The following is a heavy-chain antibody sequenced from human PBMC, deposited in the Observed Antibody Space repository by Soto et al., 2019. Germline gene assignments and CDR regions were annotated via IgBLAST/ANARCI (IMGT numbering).Heavy chain of an antibody. D-gene: IGHD6-13*01. CDR2: ISAYNGNT. J-gene: IGHJ4*02. CDR1: GYTFTSYG. Sequence: ASVKVSCKASGYTFTSYGISWVRQAPGQGLEWMGWISAYNGNTNYAQKLQGRVTMTTDTSTSTAYMELRSLRSDDKTVYYCAREDHIAAAGTGDYWGQGTLVTVSS. V-gene: IGHV1-18*01. CDR3: AREDHIAAAGTGDY.